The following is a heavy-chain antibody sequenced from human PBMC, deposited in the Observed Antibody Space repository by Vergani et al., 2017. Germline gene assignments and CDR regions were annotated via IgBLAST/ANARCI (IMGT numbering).Heavy chain of an antibody. D-gene: IGHD4-17*01. V-gene: IGHV3-7*01. Sequence: EVQLVESGGGLVQPGGSLRLSCAASGFTFSSYWMSWVRQAPGKGLEWVANIKQDGNEKYYVDSVKGRFTISRDNAKNSLYLQMNSLRAEDTAVYYCARDSLDKDYGDYGSVAFDIWGQGTMVTVSS. CDR1: GFTFSSYW. J-gene: IGHJ3*02. CDR2: IKQDGNEK. CDR3: ARDSLDKDYGDYGSVAFDI.